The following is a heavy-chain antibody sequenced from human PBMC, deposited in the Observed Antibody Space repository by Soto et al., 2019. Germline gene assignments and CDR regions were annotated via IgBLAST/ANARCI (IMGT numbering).Heavy chain of an antibody. CDR2: ISYDGSNK. CDR3: ALSGSYAVRWFDP. J-gene: IGHJ5*02. Sequence: PGGSLRLSCAASGFTFSSYGMHWVRQAPGKGLEWVAVISYDGSNKYYADSVKGRFTISRDNSKNTLYLQMNSLRAEDTAVYYCALSGSYAVRWFDPGGQGTLVTVSS. D-gene: IGHD1-26*01. V-gene: IGHV3-30*03. CDR1: GFTFSSYG.